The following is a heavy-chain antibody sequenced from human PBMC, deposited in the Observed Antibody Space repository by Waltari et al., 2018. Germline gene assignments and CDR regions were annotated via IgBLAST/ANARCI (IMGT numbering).Heavy chain of an antibody. V-gene: IGHV4-34*01. Sequence: QVQLQQWGAGLLKPSETLSLTCAVYGGSFSGYYWGGIRQPPGKGLEWIGEINHSGSTNYNPSLKSRVTISVDTSKNQFSRKLSSVTAADTAVYYCAREYPATKVVDYWGQGTLVTVSS. CDR2: INHSGST. CDR3: AREYPATKVVDY. CDR1: GGSFSGYY. J-gene: IGHJ4*02.